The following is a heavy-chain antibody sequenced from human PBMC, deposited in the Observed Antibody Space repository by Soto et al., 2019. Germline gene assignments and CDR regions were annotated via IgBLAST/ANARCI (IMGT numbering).Heavy chain of an antibody. CDR3: AKDGLGPGYYGSGSYYPDY. CDR2: ISYDGSNK. D-gene: IGHD3-10*01. V-gene: IGHV3-30*18. J-gene: IGHJ4*02. Sequence: QVQLVESGGGVVQPGRSLRLSCAASGFTFSSYGMHWVRQAPGKGLEGEAVISYDGSNKYYADSVKGRFTISRDNSQNRVYLQMNSLRAEDTAVYYCAKDGLGPGYYGSGSYYPDYWGQGTLVTVSS. CDR1: GFTFSSYG.